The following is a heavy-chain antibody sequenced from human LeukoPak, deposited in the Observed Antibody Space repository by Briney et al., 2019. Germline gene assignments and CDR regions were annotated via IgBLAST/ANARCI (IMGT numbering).Heavy chain of an antibody. D-gene: IGHD1-26*01. Sequence: ASVKVSCTASGFTFTRYHMHWVRRAPGQGLEWMGMIDLSGGNTYIPQKFQGRVTLTRDTSTSTVYMDLSSLRSDDTTVYYCARDRGSGAWTDAFDIWGQGTMVAVSS. V-gene: IGHV1-46*01. CDR2: IDLSGGNT. J-gene: IGHJ3*02. CDR3: ARDRGSGAWTDAFDI. CDR1: GFTFTRYH.